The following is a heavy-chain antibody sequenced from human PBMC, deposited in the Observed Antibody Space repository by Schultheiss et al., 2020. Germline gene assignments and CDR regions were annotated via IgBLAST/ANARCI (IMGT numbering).Heavy chain of an antibody. CDR1: GGSINNHY. CDR2: LYNSGTT. V-gene: IGHV4-59*11. J-gene: IGHJ6*02. D-gene: IGHD3-3*01. CDR3: TRGVPDSYDYYAFDV. Sequence: SETLSLTCPVSGGSINNHYWTWIRQPPGKGLEWIGFLYNSGTTRYNPSLKSRVTTSIDASKSQFSLGLSSVTAAETAIYYCTRGVPDSYDYYAFDVWGEGTTVNV.